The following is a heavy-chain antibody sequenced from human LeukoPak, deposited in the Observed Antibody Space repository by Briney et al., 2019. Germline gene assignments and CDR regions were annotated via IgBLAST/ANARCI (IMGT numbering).Heavy chain of an antibody. Sequence: ASVKVSCKASGGTFSSYAISWVRQAPGQGLEWMGGIIPIFGTANYAQKFQGRVTITTDESTSTAYMELSSLRSEDTAVYYCARSLEYCSSTSCYGIDYWGQGTLVTVSS. V-gene: IGHV1-69*05. CDR3: ARSLEYCSSTSCYGIDY. J-gene: IGHJ4*02. CDR2: IIPIFGTA. D-gene: IGHD2-2*01. CDR1: GGTFSSYA.